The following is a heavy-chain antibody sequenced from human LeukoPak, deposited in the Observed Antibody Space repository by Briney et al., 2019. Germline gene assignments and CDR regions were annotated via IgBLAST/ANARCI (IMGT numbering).Heavy chain of an antibody. Sequence: SETLSLTCAVYGGSFSGYYWSWIRQPPGKGLEWIGEINHSGSTNYNPSLKSRVTISVDTSKNQFSLKLSSVTAADTAVYYCASYYGSGSPSGDWFDPWGQGTLVTVSS. V-gene: IGHV4-34*01. CDR2: INHSGST. D-gene: IGHD3-10*01. CDR3: ASYYGSGSPSGDWFDP. J-gene: IGHJ5*02. CDR1: GGSFSGYY.